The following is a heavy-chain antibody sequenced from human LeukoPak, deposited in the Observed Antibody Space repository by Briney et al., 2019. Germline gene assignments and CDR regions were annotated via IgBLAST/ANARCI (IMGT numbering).Heavy chain of an antibody. CDR2: ISYDGSNK. CDR1: GFTFSSYA. D-gene: IGHD1-26*01. CDR3: ARIGGSYRLH. V-gene: IGHV3-30*04. Sequence: GGSLRLSCAASGFTFSSYAMHWVRQAPGKGLEWVAVISYDGSNKYYADSVKSRFTISRDNSKNTLYLQMNSLRAEDTAVYYCARIGGSYRLHWGQGTLVTVSS. J-gene: IGHJ4*02.